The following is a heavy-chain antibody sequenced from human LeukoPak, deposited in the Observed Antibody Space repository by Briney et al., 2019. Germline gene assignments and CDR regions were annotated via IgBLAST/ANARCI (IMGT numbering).Heavy chain of an antibody. V-gene: IGHV4-38-2*02. CDR2: IYHSGST. J-gene: IGHJ1*01. CDR3: ARDPGRTMVRGVIGYFQH. CDR1: GYSISSGYY. Sequence: SETLSLTCTVSGYSISSGYYWGWIRQPPGKGLEWIGSIYHSGSTYYNPSLKSRVTISVDTSKNQFSLKLSSVTAADTAVYYCARDPGRTMVRGVIGYFQHWGQGTLVTVSS. D-gene: IGHD3-10*01.